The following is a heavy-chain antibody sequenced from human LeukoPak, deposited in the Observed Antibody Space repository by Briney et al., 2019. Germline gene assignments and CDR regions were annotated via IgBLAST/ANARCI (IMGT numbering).Heavy chain of an antibody. CDR2: FYYSGGT. CDR3: ARGRRDGYNLEYFDK. J-gene: IGHJ4*02. CDR1: GGSISSSSYY. V-gene: IGHV4-39*01. D-gene: IGHD5-24*01. Sequence: SETLSLTCTVSGGSISSSSYYWGWIRQPPGKVLQWIGSFYYSGGTYYNPSLKSRVTIYVDTSKNQFSLKLSSVTAADTAVYYCARGRRDGYNLEYFDKWGQGTLVTVSS.